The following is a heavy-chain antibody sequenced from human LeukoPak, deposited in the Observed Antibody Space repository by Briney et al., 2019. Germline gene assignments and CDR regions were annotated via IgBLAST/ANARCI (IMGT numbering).Heavy chain of an antibody. Sequence: ASVKVSCKASGYTFTRYYMHWVRQAPGQRLEWMGIINPSGRSTSYAQKFQGRVTMTRDMSTSTVYMELSRLRCEDTAVYYCTTSGWYTATLVYFDYWGQGALVTVSS. CDR1: GYTFTRYY. V-gene: IGHV1-46*03. CDR2: INPSGRST. CDR3: TTSGWYTATLVYFDY. J-gene: IGHJ4*02. D-gene: IGHD6-19*01.